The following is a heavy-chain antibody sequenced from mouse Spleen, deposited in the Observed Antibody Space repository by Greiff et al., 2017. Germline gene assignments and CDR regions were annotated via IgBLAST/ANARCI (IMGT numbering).Heavy chain of an antibody. CDR1: GYTFTSYN. J-gene: IGHJ3*01. CDR2: IYPGNGDT. Sequence: QVQLKESGAELVRPGASVKMSCKASGYTFTSYNMHWVKQTPRQGLEWIGAIYPGNGDTSYNQKFKGKATLTVDKSSSTAYMQLSSLTSEDSAVYFCARAYYGKGGFAYWGQGTLVTVSA. CDR3: ARAYYGKGGFAY. V-gene: IGHV1-12*01. D-gene: IGHD2-10*01.